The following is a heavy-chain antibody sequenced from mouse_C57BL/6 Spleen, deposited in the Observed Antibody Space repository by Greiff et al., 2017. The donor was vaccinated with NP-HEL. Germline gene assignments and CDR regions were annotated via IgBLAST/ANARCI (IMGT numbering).Heavy chain of an antibody. J-gene: IGHJ4*01. V-gene: IGHV1-55*01. CDR1: GYTFTSYW. Sequence: QVQLQQPGAELVKPGASVKMSCKASGYTFTSYWITWVKQRPGQGLEWIGDIYPGSGSTNYNEKFKSKATLTVDTSSSTAYMKLSSLTSEDSAVYSCARPYYYGSSYYAMDYWGQGTSVTVSS. CDR3: ARPYYYGSSYYAMDY. D-gene: IGHD1-1*01. CDR2: IYPGSGST.